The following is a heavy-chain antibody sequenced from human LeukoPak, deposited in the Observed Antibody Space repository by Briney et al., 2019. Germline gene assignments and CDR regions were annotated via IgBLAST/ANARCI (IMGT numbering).Heavy chain of an antibody. CDR1: GFTFSSYW. J-gene: IGHJ6*04. CDR3: AREAGSGSLLYYYYYGMDV. V-gene: IGHV3-74*01. CDR2: INSDGSST. Sequence: PGGSLRLSCAASGFTFSSYWMHWVRHAPGKGLVWVSRINSDGSSTSYADSVKGRFTISRDNAKNTLYLQMNSLRAEDTAVYYCAREAGSGSLLYYYYYGMDVWGKGITVTVSS. D-gene: IGHD3-10*01.